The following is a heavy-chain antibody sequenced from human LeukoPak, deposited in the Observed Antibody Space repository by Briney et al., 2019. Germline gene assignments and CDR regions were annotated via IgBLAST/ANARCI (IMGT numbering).Heavy chain of an antibody. J-gene: IGHJ4*02. CDR3: SRVLQHFDL. Sequence: SETLSLTCAVSGVSISSNNWWSWVRQPPGKGLEWIGEIYQSGGTKYNPSLKSRVTILVDKSKNQFSLELNSVTAADTAVYYCSRVLQHFDLWGQGTLVTVSS. CDR1: GVSISSNNW. V-gene: IGHV4-4*02. D-gene: IGHD2-15*01. CDR2: IYQSGGT.